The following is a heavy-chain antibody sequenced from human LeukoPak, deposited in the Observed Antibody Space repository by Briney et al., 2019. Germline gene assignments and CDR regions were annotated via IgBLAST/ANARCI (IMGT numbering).Heavy chain of an antibody. CDR3: ARQEYCSGASCYTWFDP. CDR2: IYPADSDI. CDR1: GYSFTNYW. V-gene: IGHV5-51*01. D-gene: IGHD2-15*01. J-gene: IGHJ5*02. Sequence: GESLKISCKGSGYSFTNYWIAWVRQMPGKGLEWMGIIYPADSDIRYSPSFQGQVTISADKSISTAYLQWNSLKASDTAMYYCARQEYCSGASCYTWFDPWGQGTLVTVSS.